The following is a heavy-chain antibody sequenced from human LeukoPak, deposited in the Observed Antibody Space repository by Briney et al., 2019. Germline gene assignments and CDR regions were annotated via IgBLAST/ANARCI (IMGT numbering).Heavy chain of an antibody. Sequence: ASVKVSCKASGYTFTGYYMHWVRQAPGQGLEWLGWINPNSGGTNYAQKFQGWVTMTRDTSISTAYMELSRLRSDDTAVFYCARAVAAPGGHDYWGQGTLVTVSS. D-gene: IGHD6-19*01. CDR3: ARAVAAPGGHDY. V-gene: IGHV1-2*04. J-gene: IGHJ4*02. CDR2: INPNSGGT. CDR1: GYTFTGYY.